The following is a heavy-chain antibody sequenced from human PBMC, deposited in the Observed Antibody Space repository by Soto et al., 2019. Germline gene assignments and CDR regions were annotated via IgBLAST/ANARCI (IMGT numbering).Heavy chain of an antibody. J-gene: IGHJ6*02. V-gene: IGHV3-23*01. D-gene: IGHD2-8*02. Sequence: GGSLRLSCAASGFTFSSYAMSWVRQAPGKGLEWVSAISGSGGSTYYADSVKGRFTISRDNSKNTLYLQMNSLRAEDTAVYYCAKDWSSYYYYYGMDVWGQGTTVTVSS. CDR2: ISGSGGST. CDR3: AKDWSSYYYYYGMDV. CDR1: GFTFSSYA.